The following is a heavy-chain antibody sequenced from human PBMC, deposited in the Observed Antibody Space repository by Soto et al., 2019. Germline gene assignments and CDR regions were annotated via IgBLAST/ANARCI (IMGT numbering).Heavy chain of an antibody. CDR3: ARNPGIAAAGPPGSYYMDV. CDR1: GFTFSSYG. D-gene: IGHD6-13*01. CDR2: IWYDGSNK. J-gene: IGHJ6*03. V-gene: IGHV3-33*01. Sequence: GGSLRLSCAASGFTFSSYGMHWVRQAPGKGLEWVAVIWYDGSNKYYADSVKGRFTISRDNSKNTLYLQMNSLRAEDTAVYYCARNPGIAAAGPPGSYYMDVWGKGTTVTVSS.